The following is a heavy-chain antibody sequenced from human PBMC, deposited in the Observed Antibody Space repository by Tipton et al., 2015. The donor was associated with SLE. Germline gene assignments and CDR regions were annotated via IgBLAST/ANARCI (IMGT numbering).Heavy chain of an antibody. Sequence: TLSLTCAVYGGSFSGYYWSWIRQPPGKGLEWIGEINHSGSTYYNPSLKSRVTISVDTSKNQFSLKLSSVTAADTAVYYCARGYYYFDYWGQGTLVTVSS. D-gene: IGHD3-10*01. CDR3: ARGYYYFDY. J-gene: IGHJ4*02. V-gene: IGHV4-34*01. CDR2: INHSGST. CDR1: GGSFSGYY.